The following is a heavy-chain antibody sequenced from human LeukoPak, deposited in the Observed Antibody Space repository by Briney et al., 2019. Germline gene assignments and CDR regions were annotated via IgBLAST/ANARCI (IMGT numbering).Heavy chain of an antibody. CDR1: GGTFSSYA. J-gene: IGHJ6*02. V-gene: IGHV1-69*13. Sequence: GASVTVSCTASGGTFSSYAISWVRQAPGQGLEWMGGIIPIFGTANYAQKFQGRVTITADESTSTAYMELSSLRSEDTAVYYCARVVLGSGSYYTKGYYYYGMDVWGQGTTVTVSS. CDR2: IIPIFGTA. CDR3: ARVVLGSGSYYTKGYYYYGMDV. D-gene: IGHD1-26*01.